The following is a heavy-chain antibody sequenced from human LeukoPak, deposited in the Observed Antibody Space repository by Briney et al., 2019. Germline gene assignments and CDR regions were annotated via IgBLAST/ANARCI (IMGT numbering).Heavy chain of an antibody. J-gene: IGHJ6*03. Sequence: GGSLRLSCEAYRFTFSNYWMSWVRQAPGKGLEWVANIKQDGSEKYFVDSVKGRFTISRDNARNSLFLQMNSLRADDTAVYYCVRDRRTVQRYYSYHYMDVWGKGTTVTVSS. D-gene: IGHD3/OR15-3a*01. V-gene: IGHV3-7*01. CDR3: VRDRRTVQRYYSYHYMDV. CDR2: IKQDGSEK. CDR1: RFTFSNYW.